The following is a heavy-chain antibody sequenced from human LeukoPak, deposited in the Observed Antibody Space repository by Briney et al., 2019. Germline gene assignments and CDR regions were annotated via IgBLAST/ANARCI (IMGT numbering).Heavy chain of an antibody. Sequence: GGSLRLSCAASGFTFSSYDMHWVRQATGKGLEWVSAIGTAGDTYYPGSLKGRFTISRENAKNSLYLQMNSLRAGDTAVYYCARGQLLGYAFDIWGQGTMVTVSS. CDR1: GFTFSSYD. D-gene: IGHD2-2*01. J-gene: IGHJ3*02. CDR3: ARGQLLGYAFDI. V-gene: IGHV3-13*01. CDR2: IGTAGDT.